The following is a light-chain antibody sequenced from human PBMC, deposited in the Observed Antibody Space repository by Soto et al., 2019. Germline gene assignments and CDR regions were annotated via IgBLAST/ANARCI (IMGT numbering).Light chain of an antibody. CDR3: QQYNSFSRT. Sequence: DIQMTQSPSTLSASVGDRVTSTCRARQSISSWLAWYQQKSRKAPKLLIYKASSLESGVPSRFSGSGSGTEFTLTISLLQPDDFATYYCQQYNSFSRTFGQGTKGEIK. V-gene: IGKV1-5*03. CDR1: QSISSW. J-gene: IGKJ1*01. CDR2: KAS.